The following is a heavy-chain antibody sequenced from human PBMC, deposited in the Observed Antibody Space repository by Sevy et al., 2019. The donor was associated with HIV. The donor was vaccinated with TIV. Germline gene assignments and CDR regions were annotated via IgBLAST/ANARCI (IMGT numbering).Heavy chain of an antibody. CDR2: ITGSGANT. D-gene: IGHD2-21*01. J-gene: IGHJ3*02. CDR1: GFSFSNYD. Sequence: GESLKISCAASGFSFSNYDMSWVRQAPGKGLEWVAAITGSGANTYHADSVAGRFTISRDNSKNTLYLQLNSLRADDTAVYYCVKEMSQVIKTDSFDIWGQGTMVTVSS. CDR3: VKEMSQVIKTDSFDI. V-gene: IGHV3-23*01.